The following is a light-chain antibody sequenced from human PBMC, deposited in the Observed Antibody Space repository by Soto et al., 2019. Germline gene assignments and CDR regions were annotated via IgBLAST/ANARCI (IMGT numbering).Light chain of an antibody. CDR2: GAS. J-gene: IGKJ1*01. CDR3: QHFGGTTFT. V-gene: IGKV3-20*01. CDR1: QSVSSSY. Sequence: DIVLTQSPVTLSLYPGERATLSCRASQSVSSSYIAWYQQRPGQTPSLLIYGASTRATGIPDRFSGSGSGTHFTLTISRLEPGDFAVYYCQHFGGTTFTFGQGTKVDIK.